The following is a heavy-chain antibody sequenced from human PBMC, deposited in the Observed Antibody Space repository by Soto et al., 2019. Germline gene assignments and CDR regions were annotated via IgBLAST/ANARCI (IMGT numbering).Heavy chain of an antibody. V-gene: IGHV3-33*06. Sequence: GGSLRLSCAASGFTFSSYGMHWVRQAPGKGLEWVAVIWYDGSNKYYADSVKGRFTISRDNSKNTLYLQMNSLRAEDTAVYYCAKRLLNFYGMDVWGQGTTVTVSS. CDR2: IWYDGSNK. D-gene: IGHD3-22*01. CDR1: GFTFSSYG. J-gene: IGHJ6*02. CDR3: AKRLLNFYGMDV.